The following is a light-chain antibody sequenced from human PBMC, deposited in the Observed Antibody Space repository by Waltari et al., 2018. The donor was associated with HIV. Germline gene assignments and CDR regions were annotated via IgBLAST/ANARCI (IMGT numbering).Light chain of an antibody. CDR1: NADIGSSDP. J-gene: IGLJ2*01. V-gene: IGLV2-23*02. CDR3: CSYAGKGVVL. CDR2: DVN. Sequence: QSAPTQPASVSGSPGQSVTISCIGTNADIGSSDPVSWFHQCSSEAPRLLIYDVNKRPSSVSHRFSGSKSNTTASLTISGLQIEDEGDYYCCSYAGKGVVLFGGGTKLTV.